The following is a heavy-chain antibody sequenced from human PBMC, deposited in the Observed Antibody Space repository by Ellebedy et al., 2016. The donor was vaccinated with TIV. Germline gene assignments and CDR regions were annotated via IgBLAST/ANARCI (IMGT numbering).Heavy chain of an antibody. D-gene: IGHD5-18*01. J-gene: IGHJ4*02. Sequence: GGSLRLSCAASGFTVSSNYMSWVRQVPGKGLEWVSVIYSGGFTYYADSVKGRFTISRDNAKNSLYLQMNSLRAEDTAVYYCARSPPSRYSYGIYWGQGTLVTVSS. CDR3: ARSPPSRYSYGIY. V-gene: IGHV3-53*01. CDR1: GFTVSSNY. CDR2: IYSGGFT.